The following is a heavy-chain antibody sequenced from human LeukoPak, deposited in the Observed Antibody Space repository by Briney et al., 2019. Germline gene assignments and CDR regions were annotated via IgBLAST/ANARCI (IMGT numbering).Heavy chain of an antibody. CDR3: ARHPGYSSSWYPPIDY. CDR1: GGSFSGYY. J-gene: IGHJ4*02. CDR2: IYYSGST. V-gene: IGHV4-59*08. Sequence: SETLSLTCAVYGGSFSGYYWSWIRQPPGKGLEWIGYIYYSGSTNYNPSLKSRVTISVDTSKNQFSLKLSSVTAADTAVYYCARHPGYSSSWYPPIDYWGQGTLVTVSS. D-gene: IGHD6-13*01.